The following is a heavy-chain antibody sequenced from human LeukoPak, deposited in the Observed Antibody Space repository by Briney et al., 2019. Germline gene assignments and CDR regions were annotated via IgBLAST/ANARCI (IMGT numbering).Heavy chain of an antibody. D-gene: IGHD2-8*01. V-gene: IGHV4-30-4*01. CDR1: GGSISSGDYY. CDR3: ARVRDDCTNGVCYTDYFDY. Sequence: PSETLSLTCTVSGGSISSGDYYWSWIRQPPGKGLEWIVYIYYSGSTYYNPSLKSRVTISVDTSKNQFSLKLSSVTAADTAVYYCARVRDDCTNGVCYTDYFDYWGQGTLVTVSS. CDR2: IYYSGST. J-gene: IGHJ4*02.